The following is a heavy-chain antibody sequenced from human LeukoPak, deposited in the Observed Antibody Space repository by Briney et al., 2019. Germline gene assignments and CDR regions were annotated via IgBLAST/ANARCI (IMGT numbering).Heavy chain of an antibody. CDR3: ATDGAGFDT. V-gene: IGHV3-11*01. Sequence: GGSLRLSCAASGFTFSGYSMSWVRQAPGKGLEWLSYINIGGTNTHYADSVKGRFTISRDNAKKSLYLEMTNLRAEDTAVYYCATDGAGFDTWGQGVLVTVSS. J-gene: IGHJ5*02. CDR2: INIGGTNT. CDR1: GFTFSGYS.